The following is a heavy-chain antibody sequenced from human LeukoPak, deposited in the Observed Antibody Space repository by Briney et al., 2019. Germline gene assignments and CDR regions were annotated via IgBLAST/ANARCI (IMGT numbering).Heavy chain of an antibody. Sequence: PGGSLRLSCAASGFTFSSYSMNWVRQAPGKGLEWVSYISSSSSTIYYADSVKGRFTISRDNAKNSLYLQMNSLRAEDTAVYYCASTVPAAFPPKDYWGQGTLVTVSS. CDR3: ASTVPAAFPPKDY. J-gene: IGHJ4*02. CDR1: GFTFSSYS. D-gene: IGHD2-2*01. V-gene: IGHV3-48*01. CDR2: ISSSSSTI.